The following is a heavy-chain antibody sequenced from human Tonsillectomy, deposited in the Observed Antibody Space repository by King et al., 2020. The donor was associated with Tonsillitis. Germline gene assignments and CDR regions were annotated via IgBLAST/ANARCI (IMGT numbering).Heavy chain of an antibody. J-gene: IGHJ6*03. Sequence: VQLVESGGGVVQPGRSLRLSCAASGFSFSSYGMHWVRQAPGKGLEWVAVISYDGSNKYYADSVKGRFTISRDNSKNTLYLQVNSLRAEDAAVYYCAKTGGGSGPYYYFYYMDVWGKGTTVTVSS. D-gene: IGHD1-1*01. CDR3: AKTGGGSGPYYYFYYMDV. V-gene: IGHV3-30*18. CDR2: ISYDGSNK. CDR1: GFSFSSYG.